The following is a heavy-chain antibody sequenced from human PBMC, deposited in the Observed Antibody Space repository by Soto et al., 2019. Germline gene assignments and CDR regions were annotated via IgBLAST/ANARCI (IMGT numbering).Heavy chain of an antibody. V-gene: IGHV4-34*01. D-gene: IGHD6-19*01. Sequence: SETLSLTCAVYGGSFSGYYWSWIRQPPGKGLEWIGEINHSGSTNYNPSLKSRVTISVDTSKNQFSLKLSSVTAADTAVYYCARGVQWLSRGCYYYYGMDVWGQGTTVTVSS. CDR2: INHSGST. CDR3: ARGVQWLSRGCYYYYGMDV. J-gene: IGHJ6*02. CDR1: GGSFSGYY.